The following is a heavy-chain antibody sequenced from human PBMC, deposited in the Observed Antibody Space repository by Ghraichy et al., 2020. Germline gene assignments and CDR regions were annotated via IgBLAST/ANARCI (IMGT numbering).Heavy chain of an antibody. D-gene: IGHD4-17*01. CDR2: INPNSGGT. J-gene: IGHJ6*02. Sequence: ASVKVSCKASGYTFTGYYMHWVRQAPGQGLEWMGWINPNSGGTNYAQKFQGWVTMTRDTSISTAYMELSRLRSDDTAVYYCARAIYGGNYYYYGMDVWGQGTTVTVSS. CDR3: ARAIYGGNYYYYGMDV. CDR1: GYTFTGYY. V-gene: IGHV1-2*04.